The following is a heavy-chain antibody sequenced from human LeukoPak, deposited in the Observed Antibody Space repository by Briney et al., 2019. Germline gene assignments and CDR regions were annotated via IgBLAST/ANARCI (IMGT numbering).Heavy chain of an antibody. CDR2: ISHSGST. Sequence: AGTLSLTCAVSGVSISSSNWWSWVRQPPGKVLGWIGEISHSGSTNYNPSLKSRVTISVDNSKNQFSLKLSSVTAADTAVYYCARDRFGYGGYREGWFDPWGQGTLVTVSS. D-gene: IGHD5-12*01. J-gene: IGHJ5*02. V-gene: IGHV4-4*02. CDR3: ARDRFGYGGYREGWFDP. CDR1: GVSISSSNW.